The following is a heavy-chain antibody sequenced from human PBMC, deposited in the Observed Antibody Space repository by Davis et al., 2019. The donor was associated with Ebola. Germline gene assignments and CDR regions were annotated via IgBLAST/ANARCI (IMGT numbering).Heavy chain of an antibody. CDR1: GFTFSSYA. Sequence: GGSLRLSCAASGFTFSSYAMTWARQAPGKGLEWVSAVTSSGGGTYYADSVKGRFTISRDNSKNTLHLQMNSLRVEDSAIYYCAKDTSNIWFDIWGQGTNVTVSS. J-gene: IGHJ3*02. D-gene: IGHD1-26*01. CDR3: AKDTSNIWFDI. CDR2: VTSSGGGT. V-gene: IGHV3-23*01.